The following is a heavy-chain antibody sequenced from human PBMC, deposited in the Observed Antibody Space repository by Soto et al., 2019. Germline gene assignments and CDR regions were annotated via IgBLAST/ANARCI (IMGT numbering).Heavy chain of an antibody. D-gene: IGHD6-13*01. CDR2: IYYSGST. V-gene: IGHV4-59*01. Sequence: ETLSLTCTVSGGSIRSYYWSWVRQPPGQGLEWIGYIYYSGSTNYNPSLKSRVTISVDTSKNQFSLKLSSVTAADTAVYYCARGGSYSSSWYSVYNWFDPWGQGTLVTVSS. CDR1: GGSIRSYY. J-gene: IGHJ5*02. CDR3: ARGGSYSSSWYSVYNWFDP.